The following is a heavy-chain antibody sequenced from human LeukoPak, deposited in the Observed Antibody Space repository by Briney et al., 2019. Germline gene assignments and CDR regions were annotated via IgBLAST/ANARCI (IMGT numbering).Heavy chain of an antibody. Sequence: GGSLRLSCAASRFTFSSYWMTWVRQAPGKGLEWVANIKQDGSEKYYVDSVKGRFTISRDNAKNSLYLQMSSLRVEDTAVYYCARDLFYSTLDYWGQGTPVTVSS. CDR1: RFTFSSYW. J-gene: IGHJ4*02. V-gene: IGHV3-7*03. D-gene: IGHD3-3*01. CDR2: IKQDGSEK. CDR3: ARDLFYSTLDY.